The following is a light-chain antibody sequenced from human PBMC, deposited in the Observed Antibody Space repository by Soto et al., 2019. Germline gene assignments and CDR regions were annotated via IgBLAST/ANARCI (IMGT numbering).Light chain of an antibody. CDR1: SSDVGGYNY. Sequence: QSALTQPASVSGSPGQSITISCTGSSSDVGGYNYVSSYQQHPGKAPKVMIYEVSNRPSGVSNRFSGSKSGNTASLTISGLQAEDEADYYRSSYASSNTLVFGGGTQLTVL. CDR3: SSYASSNTLV. V-gene: IGLV2-14*01. J-gene: IGLJ2*01. CDR2: EVS.